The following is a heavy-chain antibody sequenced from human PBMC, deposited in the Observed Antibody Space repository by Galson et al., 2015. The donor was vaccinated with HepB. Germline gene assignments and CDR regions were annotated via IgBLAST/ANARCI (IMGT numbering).Heavy chain of an antibody. J-gene: IGHJ3*02. CDR3: AHRIKVSADQYCGGGACYSRGIFDI. D-gene: IGHD2-15*01. CDR2: LYWDDDK. V-gene: IGHV2-5*02. CDR1: GFSLSAGGVG. Sequence: PALVKPTQTLTLTCTFSGFSLSAGGVGVAWIRQPPGKALECLALLYWDDDKRYSPSLKRRLTITKDTSKNQVVLTMTNMDPVDTAIYYCAHRIKVSADQYCGGGACYSRGIFDIWGQGTMVTVSS.